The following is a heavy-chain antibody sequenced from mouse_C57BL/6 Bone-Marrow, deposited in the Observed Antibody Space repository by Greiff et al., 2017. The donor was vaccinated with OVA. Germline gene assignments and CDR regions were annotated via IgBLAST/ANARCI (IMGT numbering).Heavy chain of an antibody. CDR2: INPSSGYT. V-gene: IGHV1-4*01. CDR3: ASNYRAWFAY. Sequence: QVQLQQSGAELARPGASVKMSCKASGYTFTSYTMHWVKQRPGPGLEWIGYINPSSGYTKYNQKFKDKATLTADKSSSTAYMQLSSLTSEDSAVYYCASNYRAWFAYWGQGTLVTVSA. D-gene: IGHD2-1*01. J-gene: IGHJ3*01. CDR1: GYTFTSYT.